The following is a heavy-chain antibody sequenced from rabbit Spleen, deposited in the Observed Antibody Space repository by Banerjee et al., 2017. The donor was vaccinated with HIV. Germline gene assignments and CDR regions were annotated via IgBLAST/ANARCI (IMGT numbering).Heavy chain of an antibody. D-gene: IGHD4-1*01. Sequence: QQQLVESGGGLVQPGGSLTLTCTASGFSFSRYGVSWVRQAPGKGLEWIGYIDLLFGTTYYANWVNGRFTISSHNAQNTLFLQLNSLTAADTATYFCVREVAARFSLWGQGTLVTVS. CDR1: GFSFSRYG. CDR2: IDLLFGTT. CDR3: VREVAARFSL. V-gene: IGHV1S47*01. J-gene: IGHJ4*01.